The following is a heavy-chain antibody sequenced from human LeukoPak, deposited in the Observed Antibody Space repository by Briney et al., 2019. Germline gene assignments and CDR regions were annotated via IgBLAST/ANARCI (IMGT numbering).Heavy chain of an antibody. CDR3: AKDGPTTVTTLGGHFDY. CDR1: GFTFSSYG. Sequence: GSLRLSCAASGFTFSSYGMHWVRQAPGKGLEWVAVRSYDGSNKYYADSVKGRFTISRDNSKNTLYLQMNSLRAEDTAVYYCAKDGPTTVTTLGGHFDYWGQGTLVTVSS. CDR2: RSYDGSNK. J-gene: IGHJ4*02. V-gene: IGHV3-30*18. D-gene: IGHD4-17*01.